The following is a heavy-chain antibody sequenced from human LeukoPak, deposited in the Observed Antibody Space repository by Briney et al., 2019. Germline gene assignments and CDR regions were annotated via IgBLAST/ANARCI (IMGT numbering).Heavy chain of an antibody. J-gene: IGHJ4*02. CDR2: MNPNSGNT. CDR1: GYTFTSYD. V-gene: IGHV1-8*03. CDR3: ARVRRGDYGAIFDY. Sequence: ASVKVPCKASGYTFTSYDINWVRQATGQGLEWMGWMNPNSGNTGYAQKFQGRVTITTDESTSTAYMELSSLRSEDTAVYYCARVRRGDYGAIFDYWGQGTLVTVSS. D-gene: IGHD4/OR15-4a*01.